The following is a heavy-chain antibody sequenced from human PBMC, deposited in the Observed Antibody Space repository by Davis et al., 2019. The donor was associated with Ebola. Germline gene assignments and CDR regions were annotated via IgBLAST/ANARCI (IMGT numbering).Heavy chain of an antibody. J-gene: IGHJ4*02. D-gene: IGHD3-16*01. Sequence: GGSLRLSCAASGFTFSIFGMHWVRQAPGKGLEWVAVISYDGSDKYYAESVKGRFTISRDNSKNTLYLQMNSLRAEDTAVYYCAGGSSLLYWGQGTLVTVSS. V-gene: IGHV3-30*03. CDR2: ISYDGSDK. CDR3: AGGSSLLY. CDR1: GFTFSIFG.